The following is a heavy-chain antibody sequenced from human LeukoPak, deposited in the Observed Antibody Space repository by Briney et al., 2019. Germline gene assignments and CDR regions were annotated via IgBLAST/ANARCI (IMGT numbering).Heavy chain of an antibody. J-gene: IGHJ4*02. Sequence: GGSLRLSCGASGFTFSTYWMSWARQAPGKGLEWVANTKEDGSEKYYVDSVKGRFTISRDNAKNSLYLQMNSLRVEDTAVYYCVREGYFVFDFWGQGALVTVSP. V-gene: IGHV3-7*01. CDR3: VREGYFVFDF. CDR2: TKEDGSEK. CDR1: GFTFSTYW. D-gene: IGHD2-21*01.